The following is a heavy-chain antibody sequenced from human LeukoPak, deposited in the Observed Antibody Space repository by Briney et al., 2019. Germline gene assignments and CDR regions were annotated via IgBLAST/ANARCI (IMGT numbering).Heavy chain of an antibody. J-gene: IGHJ6*02. D-gene: IGHD3-22*01. CDR2: IYYSGST. Sequence: PSETLSLTCTVSGGSISSGGYYWSWIRQHPGKGLEWIGYIYYSGSTYYNPSLKSRVTISVDTSKNQFSLKLSSVTAADTAVYYCARAVAITSYYYYGMDVWGQGTTVTVSS. V-gene: IGHV4-31*03. CDR1: GGSISSGGYY. CDR3: ARAVAITSYYYYGMDV.